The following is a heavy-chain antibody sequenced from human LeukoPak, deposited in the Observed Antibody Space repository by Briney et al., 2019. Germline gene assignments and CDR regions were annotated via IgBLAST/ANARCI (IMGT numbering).Heavy chain of an antibody. V-gene: IGHV3-23*01. CDR3: ARASLSEIIAAEAFFDS. CDR2: ISGSGGST. D-gene: IGHD6-13*01. CDR1: GFTFSSYA. Sequence: GGSLRLSCAASGFTFSSYAMSWVRQAPGKGLEWVSDISGSGGSTYYADSVKGRFTISRDNAENSLFLQMHSLRADDTAVYFCARASLSEIIAAEAFFDSWGQGTLVTVSS. J-gene: IGHJ4*02.